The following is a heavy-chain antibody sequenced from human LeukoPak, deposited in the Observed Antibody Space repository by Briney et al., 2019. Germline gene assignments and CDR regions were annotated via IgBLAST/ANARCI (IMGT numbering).Heavy chain of an antibody. CDR3: APQGDGYNSPFDY. Sequence: PGGSLRLSCAASGFTFSSYAMSWVRQAPGKGLEWVSAISGSGDSTYYADSVKGRFTISRDNAKNTLYLQMNSLRAEDTAVYYCAPQGDGYNSPFDYWGQGTLVTVSS. D-gene: IGHD5-24*01. CDR2: ISGSGDST. CDR1: GFTFSSYA. J-gene: IGHJ4*02. V-gene: IGHV3-23*01.